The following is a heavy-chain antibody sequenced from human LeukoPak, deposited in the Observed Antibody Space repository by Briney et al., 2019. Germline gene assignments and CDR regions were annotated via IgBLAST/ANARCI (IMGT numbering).Heavy chain of an antibody. V-gene: IGHV4-59*01. CDR3: ASIDYYDSSGYDY. Sequence: PSETLSLTCTVSDGSISSYYWSWIRQPPGKGLEWIGYIYYSGSTNYNPSLKSRVTISVDTSKNQFSLKLSSVTAADTAVYYCASIDYYDSSGYDYWGQGTLVTVSS. J-gene: IGHJ4*02. CDR1: DGSISSYY. D-gene: IGHD3-22*01. CDR2: IYYSGST.